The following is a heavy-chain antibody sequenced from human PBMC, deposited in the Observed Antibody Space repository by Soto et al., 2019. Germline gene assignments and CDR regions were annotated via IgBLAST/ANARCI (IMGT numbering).Heavy chain of an antibody. CDR2: IYHSGST. Sequence: SETLSLTCAVSGGSISSGGYSWSWIRQPPGKGLEWIGYIYHSGSTYYNPSLKSRVTISVDRSKNQFSLKLSSVTAADTAVYYCARGGYSYDFDYWGQGTLVTV. CDR1: GGSISSGGYS. J-gene: IGHJ4*02. CDR3: ARGGYSYDFDY. V-gene: IGHV4-30-2*01. D-gene: IGHD5-18*01.